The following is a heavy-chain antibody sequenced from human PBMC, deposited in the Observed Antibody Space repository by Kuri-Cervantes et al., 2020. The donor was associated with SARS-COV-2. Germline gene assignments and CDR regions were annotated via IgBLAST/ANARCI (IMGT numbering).Heavy chain of an antibody. CDR1: GGSISSGSYY. CDR3: ARDTGLFGVVTNFDY. Sequence: SETLSLTCTVSGGSISSGSYYWSWIRQPAGKGLEWIGRIYTSGSTNYNPSLKSRVTISVDTSKNQFSLKLSSVTAADTAVYYCARDTGLFGVVTNFDYWGQGTLVTVSS. J-gene: IGHJ4*02. D-gene: IGHD3-3*01. CDR2: IYTSGST. V-gene: IGHV4-61*02.